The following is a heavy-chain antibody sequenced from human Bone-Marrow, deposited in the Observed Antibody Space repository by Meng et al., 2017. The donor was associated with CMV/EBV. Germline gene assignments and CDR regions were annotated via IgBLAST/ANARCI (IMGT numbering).Heavy chain of an antibody. D-gene: IGHD3-10*02. J-gene: IGHJ3*02. CDR2: IKQDGSEK. CDR1: GFTFSSYW. V-gene: IGHV3-7*01. CDR3: SRSNADVPDI. Sequence: GESLKISCAASGFTFSSYWMSWVRQAPGKGLEWVANIKQDGSEKYYVDSVKGRFTISRDNAKNSLSLHMNSLRVEDTALYYCSRSNADVPDIWGQGTMVTVSS.